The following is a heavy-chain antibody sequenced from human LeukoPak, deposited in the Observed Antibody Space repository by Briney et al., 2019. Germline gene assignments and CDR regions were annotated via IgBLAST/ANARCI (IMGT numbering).Heavy chain of an antibody. J-gene: IGHJ4*02. CDR3: AKDKYGDYAYYFDY. D-gene: IGHD4-17*01. Sequence: GGSLRLSYAASGFTFSSYGMHWVRQAPGKGLEWVAVIWYDGSNKYYADSVKGRFTISRDNSKNTLYLQMNSLRAEDTAVYYCAKDKYGDYAYYFDYWGQGTLVTVSS. V-gene: IGHV3-33*06. CDR1: GFTFSSYG. CDR2: IWYDGSNK.